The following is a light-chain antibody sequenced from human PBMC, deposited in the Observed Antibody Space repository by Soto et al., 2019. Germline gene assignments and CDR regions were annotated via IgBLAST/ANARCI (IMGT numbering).Light chain of an antibody. CDR2: GAS. V-gene: IGKV3-20*01. CDR3: QQYGSSPPIT. J-gene: IGKJ5*01. Sequence: PDDPVSLSFRASQAISGNYLAWYQHKPGQAPRLLMYGASSRATGIPDRFSGSGSGTDFTLTISRLEPEDFAVYYCQQYGSSPPITFGQGTRLEIK. CDR1: QAISGNY.